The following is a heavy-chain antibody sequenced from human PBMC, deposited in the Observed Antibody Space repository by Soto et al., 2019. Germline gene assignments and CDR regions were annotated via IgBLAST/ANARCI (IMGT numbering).Heavy chain of an antibody. CDR1: GDSISTGGYT. V-gene: IGHV4-30-2*01. CDR3: ARVPSRQLVQVPLYNWFDP. J-gene: IGHJ5*02. D-gene: IGHD6-13*01. CDR2: TYHSGNP. Sequence: PSETLSLTCDVSGDSISTGGYTWAWIRQPPGKALEWIGHTYHSGNPYYNPSLKSRVIISVDRSKNQFSLKLSSVTAADTAVYYCARVPSRQLVQVPLYNWFDPWGQGTLVTVSS.